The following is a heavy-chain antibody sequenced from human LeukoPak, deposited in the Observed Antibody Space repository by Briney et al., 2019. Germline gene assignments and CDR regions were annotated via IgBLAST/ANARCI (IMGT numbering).Heavy chain of an antibody. Sequence: PSETLSLTCTVSGGSISSYYWSWIRQPPGKGLEWIGYIYYSGSTNYNPSLKSRVTISVDTSRNQFSLKLSSVTAANTAVYYCARDILTGYPRRYYYYGMDVWGQGTTVTVSS. CDR3: ARDILTGYPRRYYYYGMDV. J-gene: IGHJ6*02. D-gene: IGHD3-9*01. V-gene: IGHV4-59*01. CDR1: GGSISSYY. CDR2: IYYSGST.